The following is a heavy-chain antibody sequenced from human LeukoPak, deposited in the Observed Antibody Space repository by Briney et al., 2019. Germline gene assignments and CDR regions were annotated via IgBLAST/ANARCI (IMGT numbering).Heavy chain of an antibody. CDR1: GFTFSTYA. J-gene: IGHJ4*02. Sequence: GGSLRLSCAAPGFTFSTYAMGWVRQAPGKGLEWVSSIKGGGGDPFYADSVKGRFTISSDNSKNTLFLQLDSLRAEDSAVYYCAKGGHDFNPFYWWGQGTLVTVSS. CDR3: AKGGHDFNPFYW. V-gene: IGHV3-23*01. CDR2: IKGGGGDP. D-gene: IGHD2-21*02.